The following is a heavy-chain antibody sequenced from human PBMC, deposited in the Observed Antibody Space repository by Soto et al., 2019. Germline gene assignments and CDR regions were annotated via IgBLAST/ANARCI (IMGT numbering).Heavy chain of an antibody. D-gene: IGHD1-26*01. Sequence: WETLSLTFAVSGDSISSGYYWGWIRQPPGKGLEWIGYIYHRGITYYSPSLKSRVTISVDTSTNQFSLKVTSVTAADTAVYYCARGPRSNMYVWGQGTSVTVSS. CDR2: IYHRGIT. CDR3: ARGPRSNMYV. V-gene: IGHV4-38-2*01. CDR1: GDSISSGYY. J-gene: IGHJ6*02.